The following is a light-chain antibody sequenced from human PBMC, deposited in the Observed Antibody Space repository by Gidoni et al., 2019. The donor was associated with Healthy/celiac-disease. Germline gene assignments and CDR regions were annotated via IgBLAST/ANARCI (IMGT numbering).Light chain of an antibody. V-gene: IGKV3-15*01. J-gene: IGKJ2*01. CDR2: GAS. Sequence: EIVMTQSPATLSVSPGERATLSCRASQSVSSNLAGYQQQPGQAPRLLIYGASTRATGIPARFSGSVSGTEFTLTILILQSEDFAVYYCQQYNNWPPYPFGQGTKLEIK. CDR1: QSVSSN. CDR3: QQYNNWPPYP.